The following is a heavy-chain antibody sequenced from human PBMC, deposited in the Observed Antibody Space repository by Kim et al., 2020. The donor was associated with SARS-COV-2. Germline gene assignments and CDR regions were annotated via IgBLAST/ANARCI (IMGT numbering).Heavy chain of an antibody. CDR3: AKARPWVLYGMDV. J-gene: IGHJ6*02. CDR1: GFTFSSYG. CDR2: ISYDGSNK. V-gene: IGHV3-30*18. D-gene: IGHD3-10*01. Sequence: GGSLRLSCAASGFTFSSYGMHWVRQAPGKGLEWVAVISYDGSNKYYADSVKGRFTISRDNSKNTLYLQMNSLRAEDTAVYYCAKARPWVLYGMDVWGQGTTVTVSS.